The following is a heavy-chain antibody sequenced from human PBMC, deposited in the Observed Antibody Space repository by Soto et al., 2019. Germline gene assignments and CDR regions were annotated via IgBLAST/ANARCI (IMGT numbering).Heavy chain of an antibody. CDR2: ISYDGSNK. J-gene: IGHJ4*02. V-gene: IGHV3-30-3*01. CDR1: GFTFSSYA. CDR3: AREVYYDSSGYPVDY. Sequence: GGSLRLSCAASGFTFSSYAMYWVRQAPGKGLEWVAVISYDGSNKYYADSVKGQFTISRDNSKNTLYLQMNSLRAEDTAVYYCAREVYYDSSGYPVDYWGQGTLVTVSS. D-gene: IGHD3-22*01.